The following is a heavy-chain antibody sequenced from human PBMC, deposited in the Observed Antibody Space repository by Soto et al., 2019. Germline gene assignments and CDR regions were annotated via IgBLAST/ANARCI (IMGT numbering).Heavy chain of an antibody. CDR1: GYSISSGYY. CDR2: IYHSGST. D-gene: IGHD6-19*01. J-gene: IGHJ5*02. CDR3: ARDHAIAVAGQFDP. Sequence: PSETLSLTCAVSGYSISSGYYWGWIRQPPGKGLEWIGSIYHSGSTYYNPSLKSRVTISVDTSKNQFSLKLSSVTAADTAVYYCARDHAIAVAGQFDPWGQGTLVTVSS. V-gene: IGHV4-38-2*02.